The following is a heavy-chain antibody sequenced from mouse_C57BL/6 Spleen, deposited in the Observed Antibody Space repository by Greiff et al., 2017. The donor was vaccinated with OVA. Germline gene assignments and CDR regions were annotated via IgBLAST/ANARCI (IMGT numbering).Heavy chain of an antibody. V-gene: IGHV1-82*01. CDR2: IYPGDGDT. CDR1: GYAFSSSW. D-gene: IGHD3-2*02. CDR3: AREVESSGSFDY. Sequence: VQLVESGPELVKPGASVKISCKASGYAFSSSWMNWVKQRPGKGLEWIGRIYPGDGDTNYNGKFKGKATLTADKSSSTAYMQLRSLTSEDSAVYFCAREVESSGSFDYWGQGTTLTVSS. J-gene: IGHJ2*01.